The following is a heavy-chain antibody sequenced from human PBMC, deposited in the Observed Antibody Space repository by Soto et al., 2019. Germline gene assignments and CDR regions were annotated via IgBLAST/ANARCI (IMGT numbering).Heavy chain of an antibody. V-gene: IGHV4-34*01. CDR1: GGSFSGYY. Sequence: QVQLQQWGAGLLKPSETLSLTCAVYGGSFSGYYWSWIRQPPGKGLEWIGEINHSGSTNYNPSLKSRVTISVDTSKTQFSLKLSSVTAADTAVYYCASRVRGGRDVWGQGTTVTVSS. CDR2: INHSGST. D-gene: IGHD3-10*01. J-gene: IGHJ6*02. CDR3: ASRVRGGRDV.